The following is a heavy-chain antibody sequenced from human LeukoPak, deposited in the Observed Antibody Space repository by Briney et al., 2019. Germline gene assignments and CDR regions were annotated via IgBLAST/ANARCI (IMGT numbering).Heavy chain of an antibody. J-gene: IGHJ4*02. V-gene: IGHV3-7*01. CDR1: GFTFSTYW. CDR3: ARLKDDVTKLDY. CDR2: INQDGSQK. Sequence: SGGSLRLSCAASGFTFSTYWMSWVRQAPGKGLEWVADINQDGSQKRYVDSVQDRFTISRGNTKNSLFLQMNSLRAEDTAVYYCARLKDDVTKLDYWGQGTLVTVSS. D-gene: IGHD2-8*01.